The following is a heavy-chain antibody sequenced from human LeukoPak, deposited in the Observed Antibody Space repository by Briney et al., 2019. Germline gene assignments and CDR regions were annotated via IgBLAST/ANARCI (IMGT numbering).Heavy chain of an antibody. V-gene: IGHV4-59*01. Sequence: KSSETLSLTCTVSGGSISSYYWSWIRQPPGKGLEWIGYIYYSGSTNYNPSLKSRVTISVDTSNNQFSLKLSSVTAADTAVYYCARESGTGGNWFDPWGQGTLVTVSS. D-gene: IGHD1-1*01. CDR2: IYYSGST. CDR3: ARESGTGGNWFDP. CDR1: GGSISSYY. J-gene: IGHJ5*02.